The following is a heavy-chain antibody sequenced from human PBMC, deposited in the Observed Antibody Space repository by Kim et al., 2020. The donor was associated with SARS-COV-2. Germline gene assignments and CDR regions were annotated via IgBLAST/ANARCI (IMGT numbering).Heavy chain of an antibody. CDR2: IYYSGST. Sequence: SETLSLTCTVSGGSISSYYWSWIRQPPGKGLEWIGYIYYSGSTNYNPSLKSRVTISVDTSKNQFSLKLSSVTAADTAVYYCARSQTRYFDWFGETYNWFDPWGQGTLVTVSS. CDR3: ARSQTRYFDWFGETYNWFDP. V-gene: IGHV4-59*01. D-gene: IGHD3-9*01. CDR1: GGSISSYY. J-gene: IGHJ5*02.